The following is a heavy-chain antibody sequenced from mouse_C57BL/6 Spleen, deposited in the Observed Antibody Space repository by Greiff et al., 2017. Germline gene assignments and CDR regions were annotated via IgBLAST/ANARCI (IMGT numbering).Heavy chain of an antibody. Sequence: QVQLQQPGAELVKPGASVKMSCKASGYTFTSYWITWVKQRPGQGLEWIGDIYPGSGSTNYNEKLKSKATLTVDTSSSTAYMQLSSLTSEDSAVYYCARLGLRPIYYAMDYWGQGTSVTVSS. V-gene: IGHV1-55*01. CDR1: GYTFTSYW. J-gene: IGHJ4*01. D-gene: IGHD2-4*01. CDR2: IYPGSGST. CDR3: ARLGLRPIYYAMDY.